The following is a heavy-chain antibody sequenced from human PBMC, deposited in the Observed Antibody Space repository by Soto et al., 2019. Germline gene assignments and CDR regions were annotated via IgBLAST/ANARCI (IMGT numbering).Heavy chain of an antibody. J-gene: IGHJ4*02. D-gene: IGHD6-13*01. CDR3: AKDGAIAAADYFVDD. CDR1: GFTFSNYA. CDR2: IASDGKDK. V-gene: IGHV3-30*18. Sequence: QVQLVESGGGVVQPGRSLKLSCAASGFTFSNYAIHWVRQAPGKGLEWVAVIASDGKDKRYADSVKGRFTISRDNSKNTVYLQMNSLRGEDTAGYYCAKDGAIAAADYFVDDWGQGSLVTVSS.